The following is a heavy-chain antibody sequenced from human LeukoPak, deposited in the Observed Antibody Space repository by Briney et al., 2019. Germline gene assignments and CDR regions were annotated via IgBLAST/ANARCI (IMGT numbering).Heavy chain of an antibody. J-gene: IGHJ3*02. CDR1: GGSFSGYY. V-gene: IGHV4-34*01. CDR3: ARDLTYYYDSSQDAFDI. D-gene: IGHD3-22*01. Sequence: PSETLSPTCAVYGGSFSGYYWSWIRQPPGKGLEWIGEINHSGSTNYNPSLKSRVTISVDTSKNQFSLKLSSVTAADTAVYYCARDLTYYYDSSQDAFDIWGQGTMVTVSS. CDR2: INHSGST.